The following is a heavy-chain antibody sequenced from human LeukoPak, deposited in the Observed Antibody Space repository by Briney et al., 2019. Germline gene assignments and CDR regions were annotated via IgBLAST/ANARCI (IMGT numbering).Heavy chain of an antibody. J-gene: IGHJ4*02. V-gene: IGHV3-7*04. Sequence: GGSLRLSSAASGFTFNSYWMSWVRQAPGKGLEWVATIKQVVSEKFYADSVEGRFTISRANARNTLYLQMDSLRVEDTAVYYCARASSAWHPDYWGQGTLVTVSS. D-gene: IGHD6-19*01. CDR2: IKQVVSEK. CDR1: GFTFNSYW. CDR3: ARASSAWHPDY.